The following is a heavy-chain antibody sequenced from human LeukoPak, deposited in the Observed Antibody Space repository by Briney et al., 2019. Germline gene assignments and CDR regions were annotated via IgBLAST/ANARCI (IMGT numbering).Heavy chain of an antibody. D-gene: IGHD3-9*01. J-gene: IGHJ4*02. CDR1: GGSISSSSCY. V-gene: IGHV4-39*01. Sequence: SETLSLTCTVSGGSISSSSCYWGWIRQPPGKGLEWIGSIYYSGSTYYNPSLKSRVTISVDTSKNQFSLKLSSVTAADTAVYYCASALTTYYDILTGYPQYYFDYWGQGTLVTVSS. CDR3: ASALTTYYDILTGYPQYYFDY. CDR2: IYYSGST.